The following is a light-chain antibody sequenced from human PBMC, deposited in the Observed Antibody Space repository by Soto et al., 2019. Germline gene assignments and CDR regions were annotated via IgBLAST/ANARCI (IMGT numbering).Light chain of an antibody. Sequence: DIQLTQSPSFLSASVGDRVTITCRASQGISSYLAWYQQKPGKAPELLIYAASTLQSGVPSRFSGSGSGTEFTLTISSLQPEDFATDDCQQLNSYPFFGQGTKLEIK. CDR3: QQLNSYPF. CDR2: AAS. CDR1: QGISSY. J-gene: IGKJ2*01. V-gene: IGKV1-9*01.